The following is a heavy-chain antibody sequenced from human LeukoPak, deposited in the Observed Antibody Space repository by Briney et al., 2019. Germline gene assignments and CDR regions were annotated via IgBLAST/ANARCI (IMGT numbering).Heavy chain of an antibody. CDR2: ISNSGGRT. J-gene: IGHJ4*02. D-gene: IGHD5-12*01. V-gene: IGHV3-23*01. Sequence: GGSLRLSCVVSTFTKAWMNWVRQAPGKGLEWVSSISNSGGRTFYTDSVKGRFTISRDNSKITLYLQMNSLRAEDTAVYYCAKSYNGYESKPDYWGQGTLVTVSS. CDR1: TFTKAW. CDR3: AKSYNGYESKPDY.